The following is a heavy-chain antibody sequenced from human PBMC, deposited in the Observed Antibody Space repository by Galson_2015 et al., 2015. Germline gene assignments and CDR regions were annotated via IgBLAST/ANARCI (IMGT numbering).Heavy chain of an antibody. CDR1: GYSFTSYW. J-gene: IGHJ4*02. V-gene: IGHV5-51*01. D-gene: IGHD4-11*01. CDR3: ARWTSNVPYFFDY. Sequence: QSGAEVKKPGESLKISCKASGYSFTSYWVGWVRQMPGKGLEWMGIIYPGDSDTRYSPAFQGQVTISADRSNSTAYLQWSSLKASDTAVYYCARWTSNVPYFFDYWGQGTLVTVSS. CDR2: IYPGDSDT.